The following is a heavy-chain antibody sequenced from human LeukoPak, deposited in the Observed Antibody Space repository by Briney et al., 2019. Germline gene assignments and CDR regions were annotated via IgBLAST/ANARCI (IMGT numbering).Heavy chain of an antibody. J-gene: IGHJ3*02. CDR1: GFTVSSNY. V-gene: IGHV3-66*01. D-gene: IGHD4-17*01. CDR2: IYSGGST. Sequence: PGGSLRLSCAASGFTVSSNYMSWVRQAPGKGLEWVSVIYSGGSTYYADSVKGRFTISRDNSKNTLYLQMNSLRAEDTAVYYCARGDYGDPDAFDIWDQGTMVTVSS. CDR3: ARGDYGDPDAFDI.